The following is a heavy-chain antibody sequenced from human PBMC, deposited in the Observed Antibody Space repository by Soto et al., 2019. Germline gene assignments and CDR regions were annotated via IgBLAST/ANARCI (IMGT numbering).Heavy chain of an antibody. Sequence: GGSLRLSCAASGFTFSNYGMYWVRQAPGKGLEWVAFISYDGSSKFYADPMKGRHTISRDNSKNTLYLQMNSLRAEDTAVYYCARVEDLRVRGTYNWFDPWGQGTLVTVSS. CDR2: ISYDGSSK. CDR3: ARVEDLRVRGTYNWFDP. D-gene: IGHD3-10*01. CDR1: GFTFSNYG. J-gene: IGHJ5*02. V-gene: IGHV3-30*03.